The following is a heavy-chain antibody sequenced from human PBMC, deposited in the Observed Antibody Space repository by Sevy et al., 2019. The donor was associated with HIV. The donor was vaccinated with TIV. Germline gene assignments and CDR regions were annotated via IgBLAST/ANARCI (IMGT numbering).Heavy chain of an antibody. D-gene: IGHD4-17*01. CDR2: IKQDGSEK. CDR3: ARDEAKGGYGGNSIISCDY. V-gene: IGHV3-7*01. J-gene: IGHJ4*02. CDR1: GFTFSSYG. Sequence: GGSLRLSCAASGFTFSSYGMHWVRQAPGKGQEWVANIKQDGSEKYYVDSVKGRFTISRGNAKNSLYLQMNSLRAEDTAVYYCARDEAKGGYGGNSIISCDYWGQGTLVTVSS.